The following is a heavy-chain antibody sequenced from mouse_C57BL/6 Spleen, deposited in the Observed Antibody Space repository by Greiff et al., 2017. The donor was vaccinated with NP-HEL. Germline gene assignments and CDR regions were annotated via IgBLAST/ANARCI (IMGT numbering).Heavy chain of an antibody. Sequence: DVQLVESGPGMVKPSQSLSLTCTVTGYSITSGYDWHWIRHFPGNKLEWMGYISYSGSTNYNPSLKSRISITHDTSKNHFFLKLNSVTTEDTATYYCARASNWEAWFAYWGQGTLVTVSA. CDR3: ARASNWEAWFAY. J-gene: IGHJ3*01. CDR2: ISYSGST. D-gene: IGHD4-1*01. V-gene: IGHV3-1*01. CDR1: GYSITSGYD.